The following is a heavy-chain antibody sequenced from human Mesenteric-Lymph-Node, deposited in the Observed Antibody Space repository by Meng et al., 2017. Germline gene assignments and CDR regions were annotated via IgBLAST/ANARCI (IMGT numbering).Heavy chain of an antibody. CDR1: GFTFSDYY. V-gene: IGHV3-11*04. J-gene: IGHJ4*02. Sequence: GGSLRLSCAASGFTFSDYYMSWIRQAPGKGLEWVSYISSSGSTIYYADSVKGRFTISRDDAKDSLYLQMNSLRAEDTGVYYCARDRGSGWSEEESGFDYWGQGTLVTVSS. CDR3: ARDRGSGWSEEESGFDY. D-gene: IGHD6-19*01. CDR2: ISSSGSTI.